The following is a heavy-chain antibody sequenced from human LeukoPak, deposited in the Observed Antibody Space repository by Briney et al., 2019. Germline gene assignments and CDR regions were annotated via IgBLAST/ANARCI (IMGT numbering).Heavy chain of an antibody. CDR2: IYYSGST. Sequence: SEALSLTCTVSGGSISSYYWSWIRQPPGKGLEWIGYIYYSGSTNYNPSLKSRVTISVDTSKNQFSLKLSSVTAADTAVYYCARGATRYYYYYMDVWGKGTTVTVSS. V-gene: IGHV4-59*01. CDR3: ARGATRYYYYYMDV. D-gene: IGHD5-12*01. J-gene: IGHJ6*03. CDR1: GGSISSYY.